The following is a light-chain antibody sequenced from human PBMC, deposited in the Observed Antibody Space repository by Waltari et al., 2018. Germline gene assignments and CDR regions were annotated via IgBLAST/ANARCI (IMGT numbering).Light chain of an antibody. CDR3: QQYYSYPRT. CDR1: QGISSY. Sequence: AIWMTQSPSSFSASTGDRVTNTCRASQGISSYLAWYQQKPGKAPKLLIYAASTLQSGVPSRFSGSGSGTDFTLTISCLQSEDFATYYCQQYYSYPRTFGQGTKVEIK. J-gene: IGKJ1*01. V-gene: IGKV1-8*01. CDR2: AAS.